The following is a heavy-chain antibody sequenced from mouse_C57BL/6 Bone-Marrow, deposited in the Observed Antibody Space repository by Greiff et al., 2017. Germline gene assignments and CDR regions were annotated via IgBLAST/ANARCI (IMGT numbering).Heavy chain of an antibody. CDR2: IYPRSGNT. V-gene: IGHV1-81*01. J-gene: IGHJ2*01. CDR3: ARRRHHIFLDY. CDR1: GYTFTSYG. Sequence: VQLQESGAELARPGASVKLSCKASGYTFTSYGISWVKQRTGQGLEWIGEIYPRSGNTYYNEKFKGKATLTADKASSTAYLELRSLTSEDSAVYFSARRRHHIFLDYWGQGTTLTVSS. D-gene: IGHD3-1*01.